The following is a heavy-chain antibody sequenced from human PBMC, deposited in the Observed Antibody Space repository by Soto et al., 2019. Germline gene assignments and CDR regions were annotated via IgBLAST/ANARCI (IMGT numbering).Heavy chain of an antibody. CDR3: ARGSSDLYSSGWYDY. CDR1: GFTVSSNY. J-gene: IGHJ4*02. CDR2: IYSGGST. D-gene: IGHD6-19*01. V-gene: IGHV3-66*01. Sequence: EVPLVESGGGLVQPGGSLRLSCAASGFTVSSNYMSWVRQAPGKGLEWVSVIYSGGSTYYADSVKGRFTISRDNSKNTLYLQMNSLRAEDTAVYYCARGSSDLYSSGWYDYWGQGTLVTVSS.